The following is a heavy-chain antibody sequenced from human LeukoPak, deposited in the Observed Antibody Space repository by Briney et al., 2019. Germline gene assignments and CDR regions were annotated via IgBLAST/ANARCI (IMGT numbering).Heavy chain of an antibody. Sequence: ASVKVSCKVSGYTLTELSIHWVRQAPGRGREWMGGFDPEHGETIYAQMIQGRVTMTEDTSADTAYIELTRLTSEDTAVYYCATRSPHSGYDSFDYWGQGTLVTVSS. D-gene: IGHD5-12*01. CDR3: ATRSPHSGYDSFDY. CDR1: GYTLTELS. CDR2: FDPEHGET. V-gene: IGHV1-24*01. J-gene: IGHJ4*02.